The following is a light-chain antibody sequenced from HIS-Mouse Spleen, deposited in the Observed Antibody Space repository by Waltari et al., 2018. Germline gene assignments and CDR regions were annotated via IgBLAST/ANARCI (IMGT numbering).Light chain of an antibody. Sequence: QSALTQPPSASGSPGQSVTIPCTGPSSDVGGYNYVSWYPQHPGKAPKLMIYEVSKRPSGVPDRFSGSKSGNTASLTVSGLQAEDEADYYCSSYAGSNNYVFGTGTKVTVL. J-gene: IGLJ1*01. CDR2: EVS. V-gene: IGLV2-8*01. CDR1: SSDVGGYNY. CDR3: SSYAGSNNYV.